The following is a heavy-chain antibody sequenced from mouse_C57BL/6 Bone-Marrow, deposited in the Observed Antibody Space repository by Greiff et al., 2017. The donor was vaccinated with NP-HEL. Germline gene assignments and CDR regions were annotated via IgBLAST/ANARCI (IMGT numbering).Heavy chain of an antibody. CDR3: ARKGGLEDGYEGYYFDY. J-gene: IGHJ2*01. Sequence: QVQLQQSGAELARPGASVKLSCKASGYTFTSYGISWVKQRTGQGLEWIGEIYPRSGNTYYNEKFKGKATLTADKSSSTAYMELRSLTSEDSAVYFCARKGGLEDGYEGYYFDYWGQGTTLTVSS. CDR2: IYPRSGNT. CDR1: GYTFTSYG. D-gene: IGHD2-2*01. V-gene: IGHV1-81*01.